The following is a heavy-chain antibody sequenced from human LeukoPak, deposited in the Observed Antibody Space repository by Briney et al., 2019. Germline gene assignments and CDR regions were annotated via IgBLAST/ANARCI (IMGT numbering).Heavy chain of an antibody. CDR2: MNPNSGDT. J-gene: IGHJ4*02. V-gene: IGHV1-2*02. D-gene: IGHD3-3*01. Sequence: ASVKVSCKASGYTFNTYDINWVRQATGQGLEWMGWMNPNSGDTNYAQKFQGRVTMTRDTSISTAYMELSRLRSDDTAVYYCARDQKYYDFWSGYYTTLDYWGQGTLVTVSS. CDR3: ARDQKYYDFWSGYYTTLDY. CDR1: GYTFNTYD.